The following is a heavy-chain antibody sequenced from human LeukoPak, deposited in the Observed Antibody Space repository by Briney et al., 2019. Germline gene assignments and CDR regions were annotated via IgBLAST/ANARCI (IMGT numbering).Heavy chain of an antibody. Sequence: GGSLRLSCAASGFTFSSYSMNWVRQAPGKGLEWVSYISSSSSTIYYADSVKGRFTISRDNAKNSLYLQMNSLRAEDTAVYYCARLVATPYYYYYYYMDVWGKGTTVTVSS. D-gene: IGHD5-12*01. CDR1: GFTFSSYS. CDR3: ARLVATPYYYYYYYMDV. CDR2: ISSSSSTI. J-gene: IGHJ6*03. V-gene: IGHV3-48*01.